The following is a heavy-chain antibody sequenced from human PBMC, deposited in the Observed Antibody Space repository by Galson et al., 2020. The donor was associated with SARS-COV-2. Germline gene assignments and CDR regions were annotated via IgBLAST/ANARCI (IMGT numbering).Heavy chain of an antibody. V-gene: IGHV3-11*01. D-gene: IGHD2-2*01. CDR1: GFTFSDYY. CDR3: ATLEDVAVIPAYY. J-gene: IGHJ4*02. Sequence: GESLKISCTASGFTFSDYYMSWIRQAPGKGLEWVSTITTSGDTIYYADSVKGRFTVSRDNAKNSLYLQMNSLRAEDTAVYYCATLEDVAVIPAYYWGQGTLVIVSS. CDR2: ITTSGDTI.